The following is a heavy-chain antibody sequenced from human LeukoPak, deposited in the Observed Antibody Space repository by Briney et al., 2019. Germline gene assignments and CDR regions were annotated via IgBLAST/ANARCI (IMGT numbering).Heavy chain of an antibody. CDR1: GGTFSSYA. D-gene: IGHD3-16*02. CDR3: ARAPYDYVWGSYRYGDY. V-gene: IGHV1-18*01. Sequence: WASVKVSCKASGGTFSSYAISWVRQAPGQGLEWMGWISAYNGNTNYAQKLQGRVTMTTDTSTSTAYMELRSLRSDDTAVYYCARAPYDYVWGSYRYGDYWGQGTLVTVSS. J-gene: IGHJ4*02. CDR2: ISAYNGNT.